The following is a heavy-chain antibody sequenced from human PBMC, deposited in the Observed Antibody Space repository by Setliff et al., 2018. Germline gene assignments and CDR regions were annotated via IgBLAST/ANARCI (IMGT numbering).Heavy chain of an antibody. CDR1: GGSISDYY. CDR3: ARDRQYCSSTSCYTSYFYYYAMDI. Sequence: PSETLSLTCGGYGGSISDYYWSWIRQPPGKGLEWIGEINHSGSTNYNPSLKSRVTISLDTSRYQVSLKLSSVTAADTAVYYCARDRQYCSSTSCYTSYFYYYAMDIWGQGTTVTVS. CDR2: INHSGST. J-gene: IGHJ6*02. D-gene: IGHD2-2*02. V-gene: IGHV4-34*01.